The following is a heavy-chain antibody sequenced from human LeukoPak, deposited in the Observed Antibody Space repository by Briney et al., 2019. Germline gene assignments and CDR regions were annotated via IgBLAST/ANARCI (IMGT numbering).Heavy chain of an antibody. Sequence: PGGSLRLSCAASGFTFSSYGMHWVRQAPGKGLEWVAVISYDGSNKYYADSVKGRFTISRDNSKITLYLQMNSLRAEDTAVYYCAKALPRIVGATEGVDYWGQGTLVTVSS. J-gene: IGHJ4*02. V-gene: IGHV3-30*18. CDR2: ISYDGSNK. CDR3: AKALPRIVGATEGVDY. D-gene: IGHD1-26*01. CDR1: GFTFSSYG.